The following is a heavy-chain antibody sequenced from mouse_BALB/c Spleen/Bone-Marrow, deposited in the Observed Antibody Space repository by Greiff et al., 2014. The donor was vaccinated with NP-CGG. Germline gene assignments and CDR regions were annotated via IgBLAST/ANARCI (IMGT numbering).Heavy chain of an antibody. D-gene: IGHD6-1*01. V-gene: IGHV1-14*01. CDR3: ARRGRIAEALGY. Sequence: VQLKQSGPEQVKPGASVKMSCKASGYTFTSYVMHWVKQKPGQGLEWIGYTNPYNDGTKYNEKFKGKATLTSDKSSSTAYMELSSLTSEDSAVYYCARRGRIAEALGYWGQGTTLTVSS. CDR1: GYTFTSYV. CDR2: TNPYNDGT. J-gene: IGHJ2*01.